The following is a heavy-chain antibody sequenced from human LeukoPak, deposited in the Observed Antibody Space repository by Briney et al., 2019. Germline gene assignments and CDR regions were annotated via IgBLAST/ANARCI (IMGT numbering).Heavy chain of an antibody. V-gene: IGHV4-59*01. CDR1: GDSISSYY. CDR3: ATSPRSSSGWGWVDH. D-gene: IGHD6-19*01. CDR2: ISYAGSA. Sequence: SATLSLTCTVSGDSISSYYWSWIRQPPGKGLEWVGYISYAGSANYSPPFKSRVSISVDTSKNQVSLKLSSVTAADTAVYYCATSPRSSSGWGWVDHWGQGILVTVSS. J-gene: IGHJ4*02.